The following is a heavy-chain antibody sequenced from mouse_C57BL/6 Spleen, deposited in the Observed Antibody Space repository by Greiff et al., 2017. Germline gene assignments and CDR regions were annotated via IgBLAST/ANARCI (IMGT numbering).Heavy chain of an antibody. Sequence: VQLKQSGPELVKPGASVKISCKASGYTFTDYYMNWVKQSHGKSLEWIGDINPNNGGTSYNQKFKGKATLTVDKSSSTAYMELRSLTSEDSAVYYCARALYYDSWYFDVWGTGTTVTVSS. V-gene: IGHV1-26*01. CDR3: ARALYYDSWYFDV. CDR1: GYTFTDYY. J-gene: IGHJ1*03. CDR2: INPNNGGT. D-gene: IGHD2-4*01.